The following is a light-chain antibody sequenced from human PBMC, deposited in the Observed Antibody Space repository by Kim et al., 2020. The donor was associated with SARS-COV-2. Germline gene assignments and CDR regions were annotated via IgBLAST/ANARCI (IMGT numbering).Light chain of an antibody. Sequence: SPGERATLTCRASQSVSSSYLAWYQQKPGQAPRLLIYGASSRATGIPDRFSGSGSGTDFTLTISRLEPEDFAVYYCQQYGSSPLTFGGGTKVDIK. V-gene: IGKV3-20*01. J-gene: IGKJ4*01. CDR1: QSVSSSY. CDR2: GAS. CDR3: QQYGSSPLT.